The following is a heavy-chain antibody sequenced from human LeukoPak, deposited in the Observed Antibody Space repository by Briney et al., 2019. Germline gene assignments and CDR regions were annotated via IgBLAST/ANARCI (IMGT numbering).Heavy chain of an antibody. CDR1: GFTVTNAW. J-gene: IGHJ4*02. CDR3: ATDSSSSSYY. V-gene: IGHV3-15*01. D-gene: IGHD6-6*01. CDR2: IKSKTDGGTT. Sequence: GGSLRLSCAASGFTVTNAWFHWVRQAPGKGLEWVGRIKSKTDGGTTEYAAPVKGRLNISRDDSKNTLYLQMNSLKTEDTAVYYCATDSSSSSYYWGQGTLVTVSS.